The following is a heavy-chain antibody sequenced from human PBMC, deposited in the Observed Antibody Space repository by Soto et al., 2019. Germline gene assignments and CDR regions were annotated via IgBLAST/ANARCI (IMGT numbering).Heavy chain of an antibody. Sequence: QVQLVESGGGVVQPGRSLRLSCAASGFTFSSYGMHWVRQAPGKGLEWVAVIWYDGSNKYYADSVKGRFTISRDNSKNTQYLQMNSRRAEDTAVYYCARYNYGHWYFDLWGRGTLVTVSS. CDR1: GFTFSSYG. CDR3: ARYNYGHWYFDL. D-gene: IGHD1-20*01. CDR2: IWYDGSNK. V-gene: IGHV3-33*01. J-gene: IGHJ2*01.